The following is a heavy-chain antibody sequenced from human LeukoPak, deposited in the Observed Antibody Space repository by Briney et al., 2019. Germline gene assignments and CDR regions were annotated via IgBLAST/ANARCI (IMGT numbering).Heavy chain of an antibody. Sequence: PGGSLRLSCAASGFTFSSNAMTWVRQAPGKGLEWVSGISGGGSSTYYADSVKGRFTISRDNSKNTLYLQMNSLRAEDTAVYYCAKVQTYSYDSSGYSDAFDIWGQGTMVTVFS. D-gene: IGHD3-22*01. J-gene: IGHJ3*02. CDR2: ISGGGSST. V-gene: IGHV3-23*01. CDR3: AKVQTYSYDSSGYSDAFDI. CDR1: GFTFSSNA.